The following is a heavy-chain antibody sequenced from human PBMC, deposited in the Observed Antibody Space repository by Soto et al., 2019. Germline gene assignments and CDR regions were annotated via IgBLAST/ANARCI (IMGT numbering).Heavy chain of an antibody. CDR2: IVVGSGNT. D-gene: IGHD6-6*01. CDR3: ARLLAAHAFDI. CDR1: GYTFTGYY. V-gene: IGHV1-58*02. J-gene: IGHJ3*02. Sequence: SVKVSCKASGYTFTGYYMHWVRQAPGQGLEWIGWIVVGSGNTNYAQKFQERVTITRDMSTSTAYMEPSSLRSEDTAVYYCARLLAAHAFDIWGQGTMVTVSS.